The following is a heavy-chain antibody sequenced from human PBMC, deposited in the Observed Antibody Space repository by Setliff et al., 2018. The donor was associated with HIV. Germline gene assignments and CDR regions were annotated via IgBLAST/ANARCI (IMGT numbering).Heavy chain of an antibody. CDR2: FDPEDGVT. D-gene: IGHD3-10*01. CDR3: ATDPGSLIWFGGSEVNV. J-gene: IGHJ6*02. CDR1: GYTVAEFS. V-gene: IGHV1-24*01. Sequence: RASVKVSCKVYGYTVAEFSMHWVRQAPGKGLEWVAGFDPEDGVTFYAQNFQGRVTMTEDTSTDTAYMELSSLRSEDTAVYYCATDPGSLIWFGGSEVNVWGQGSTVTVSS.